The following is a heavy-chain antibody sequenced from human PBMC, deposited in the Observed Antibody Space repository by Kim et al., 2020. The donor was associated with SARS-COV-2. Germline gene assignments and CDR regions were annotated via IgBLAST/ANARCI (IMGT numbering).Heavy chain of an antibody. CDR2: ISSDGSST. V-gene: IGHV3-74*01. CDR1: GFTFSSYW. J-gene: IGHJ3*02. CDR3: ARGSSGSYPRAYDI. D-gene: IGHD1-26*01. Sequence: GGSLRLSCAGSGFTFSSYWMHWVRQAPGKGLVWVSRISSDGSSTSYADSVKGRFTISRDNAKNTVYLQMNRLRAEDTAVYYCARGSSGSYPRAYDIWGQGTMGTVAS.